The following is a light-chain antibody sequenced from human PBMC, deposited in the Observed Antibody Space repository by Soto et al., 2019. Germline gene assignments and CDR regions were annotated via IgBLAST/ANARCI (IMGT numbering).Light chain of an antibody. J-gene: IGKJ3*01. V-gene: IGKV3-11*01. CDR3: RPRSNWPFT. CDR2: HAS. Sequence: EIVLTQSPATLSLSPGERATLSCRASQSVSSYLASYQQKPGQAPRLLIYHASNRATGIPARFSGSGSGTGFTLTISSLEPEDFAVYYCRPRSNWPFTFGPVTKVDTK. CDR1: QSVSSY.